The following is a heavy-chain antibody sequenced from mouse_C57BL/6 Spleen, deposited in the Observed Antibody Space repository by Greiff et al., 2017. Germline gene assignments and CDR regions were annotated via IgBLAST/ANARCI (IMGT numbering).Heavy chain of an antibody. V-gene: IGHV1-15*01. CDR2: IDPETGGT. CDR3: KSDYRNYQAWFAY. D-gene: IGHD2-1*01. Sequence: QVHVKQSGAELVRPGASVTLSCKASGYTFTDYEMHWVKQTPVHGLEWIGAIDPETGGTAYNQKFKGKAILTADKSSSTAYMELRSLTSEDSAVYYCKSDYRNYQAWFAYWGQGTLVTVSA. J-gene: IGHJ3*01. CDR1: GYTFTDYE.